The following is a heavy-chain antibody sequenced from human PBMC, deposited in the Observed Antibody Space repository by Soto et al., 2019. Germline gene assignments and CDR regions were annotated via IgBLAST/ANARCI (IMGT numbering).Heavy chain of an antibody. D-gene: IGHD6-19*01. CDR2: IWYDGGNK. Sequence: QVQLVESGGGVVQPGRSLRLSCAASGFTFSSYGMHWFRQAPGKGLEWVAVIWYDGGNKYYADSVKGRFTISRDNSKNTLYLQMNSLRAEDTAVYYCATRYRSGPYGAYFQHSGQGTLVTVSS. V-gene: IGHV3-33*01. J-gene: IGHJ1*01. CDR3: ATRYRSGPYGAYFQH. CDR1: GFTFSSYG.